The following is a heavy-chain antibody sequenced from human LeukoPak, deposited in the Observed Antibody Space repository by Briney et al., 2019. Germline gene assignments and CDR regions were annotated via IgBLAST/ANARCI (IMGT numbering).Heavy chain of an antibody. Sequence: PSETLSLTCAVYGGSFSGYYWSWIRQPPGKGLEWIGEINHSGSTNYNPSLKSRVTISVDTSKNQFSLKLSSVTAADTAVYYCARRGHILRSSSWQWTYWGQGTLVTVSS. J-gene: IGHJ4*02. V-gene: IGHV4-34*01. D-gene: IGHD6-13*01. CDR3: ARRGHILRSSSWQWTY. CDR1: GGSFSGYY. CDR2: INHSGST.